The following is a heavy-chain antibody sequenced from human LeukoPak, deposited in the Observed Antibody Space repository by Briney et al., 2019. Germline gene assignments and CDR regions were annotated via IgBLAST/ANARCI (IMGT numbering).Heavy chain of an antibody. V-gene: IGHV4-59*01. CDR3: ARYTRFCSSTSCPGAYFDY. D-gene: IGHD2-2*01. CDR1: GGSISSYY. Sequence: SETLSPTCTVSGGSISSYYWSWIRQPPGKGLEGIGYIYYSGSTNYNPSLKSRVTISVDTSKNQFSLKLSSVTAADTAVYYCARYTRFCSSTSCPGAYFDYWGQGTLVTVSS. CDR2: IYYSGST. J-gene: IGHJ4*02.